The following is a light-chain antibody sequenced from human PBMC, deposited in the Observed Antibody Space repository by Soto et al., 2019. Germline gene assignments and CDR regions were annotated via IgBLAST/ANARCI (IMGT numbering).Light chain of an antibody. Sequence: QSALTQSASVSGSPGQSITIPFTGTSSDVGGYDYVSWYQQHPGKVPKLIIYEVIKRPSGVSHRFSGSKSGNTASLTISGLQSEDEADYYCSSYITRSALVVVGGTKLTVL. CDR2: EVI. V-gene: IGLV2-14*01. CDR3: SSYITRSALV. J-gene: IGLJ2*01. CDR1: SSDVGGYDY.